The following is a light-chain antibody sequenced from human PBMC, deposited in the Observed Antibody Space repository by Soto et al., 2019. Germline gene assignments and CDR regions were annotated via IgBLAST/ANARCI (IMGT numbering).Light chain of an antibody. Sequence: QSPLTQPPSVSGSPGQSVTISCTGTSTDFVSYNRVSWYQQPPGTAPKLIIYEASNRPSGVPDRFSGSKSGNTASLTISGLQAADEADYYCSLYTSENTYVFGTGTKLTVL. J-gene: IGLJ1*01. CDR2: EAS. CDR1: STDFVSYNR. V-gene: IGLV2-18*01. CDR3: SLYTSENTYV.